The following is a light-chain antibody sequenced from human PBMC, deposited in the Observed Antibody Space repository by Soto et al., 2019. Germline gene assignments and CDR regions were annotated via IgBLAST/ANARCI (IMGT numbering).Light chain of an antibody. CDR2: GAS. V-gene: IGKV3-15*01. CDR1: QSVSSN. Sequence: EIVMTQSPATLSVSPGERATLSCRASQSVSSNLAWYQQKPGQAPRLLIYGASTRATGIPARFSGSGSGTEDTLTISSLLPSDDAVYYCQQYNNWSPITFGQGTKVDIK. CDR3: QQYNNWSPIT. J-gene: IGKJ1*01.